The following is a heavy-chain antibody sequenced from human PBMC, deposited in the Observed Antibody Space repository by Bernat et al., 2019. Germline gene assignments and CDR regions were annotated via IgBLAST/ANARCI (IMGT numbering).Heavy chain of an antibody. J-gene: IGHJ6*03. CDR2: ISSSSSYI. Sequence: EVQLVESGGGLVKLGGSLRLSCAASGFTFSSYSMNWVRQAPGKGREWVSSISSSSSYIYYADSVKGRFTISRDNAKNSLYLQMNSLRAEDTAVYYCAGDPGYKVWYYYMDVWGKGTTVTVSS. CDR1: GFTFSSYS. V-gene: IGHV3-21*01. D-gene: IGHD2-2*02. CDR3: AGDPGYKVWYYYMDV.